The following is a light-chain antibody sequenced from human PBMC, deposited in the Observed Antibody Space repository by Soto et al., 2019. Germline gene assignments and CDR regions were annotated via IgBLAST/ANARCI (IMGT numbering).Light chain of an antibody. Sequence: EIGLTQSPGTLSLSPGETATLSCRASQSVARDLTWYQQKPGQAPRPLISRASTGATGIPDRFSGSGSGTDFTLTINRLEPEDSAVYYCQQHTISMYTFGQGTKVDIK. V-gene: IGKV3-20*01. J-gene: IGKJ2*01. CDR3: QQHTISMYT. CDR1: QSVARD. CDR2: RAS.